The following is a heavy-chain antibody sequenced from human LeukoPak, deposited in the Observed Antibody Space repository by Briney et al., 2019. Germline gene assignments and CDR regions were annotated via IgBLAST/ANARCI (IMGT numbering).Heavy chain of an antibody. CDR3: AKDLPRSPPNSGPWDY. V-gene: IGHV3-23*01. D-gene: IGHD6-19*01. CDR1: GFTFSSYA. CDR2: ISGSGGST. J-gene: IGHJ4*02. Sequence: PGGALRLSCAASGFTFSSYAMSWVRQAPGKGLEWVSAISGSGGSTYYADSVKGRFTISRDNSKNTLYLQMNSLRAEDTAVYYCAKDLPRSPPNSGPWDYWGQGTLVTVSS.